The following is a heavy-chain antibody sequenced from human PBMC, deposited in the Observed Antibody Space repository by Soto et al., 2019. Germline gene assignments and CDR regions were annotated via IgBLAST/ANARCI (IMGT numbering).Heavy chain of an antibody. CDR2: ISGSGGST. J-gene: IGHJ6*02. D-gene: IGHD6-19*01. CDR1: GFTFSSYA. V-gene: IGHV3-23*01. CDR3: AKVWAGPHDYYYGMDV. Sequence: GGSLRLSCAASGFTFSSYAMSWVRQAPGKGLEWVSAISGSGGSTYYADSVKGRFTISRDNSKNTLYLQMNSLRAEDTAVYYCAKVWAGPHDYYYGMDVWGQGTTVTVSS.